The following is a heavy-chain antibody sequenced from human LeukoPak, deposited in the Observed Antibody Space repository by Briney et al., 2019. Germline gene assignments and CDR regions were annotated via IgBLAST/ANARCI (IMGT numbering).Heavy chain of an antibody. V-gene: IGHV3-7*01. J-gene: IGHJ4*02. CDR2: IKQDGSEK. CDR1: GFTFSSYA. Sequence: QTGGSLRLSCAASGFTFSSYAMSWVRQAPGKGLEWVANIKQDGSEKYYVDSVKGRFTISRDNAKNSLYLQMNSLRAEDTAVYYCASDLYWGQGTLVTVSS. CDR3: ASDLY.